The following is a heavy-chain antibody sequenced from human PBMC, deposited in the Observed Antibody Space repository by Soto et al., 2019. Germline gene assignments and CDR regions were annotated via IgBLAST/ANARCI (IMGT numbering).Heavy chain of an antibody. CDR2: IYWDDDK. CDR1: GFSLTTSGVG. V-gene: IGHV2-5*02. J-gene: IGHJ4*02. D-gene: IGHD3-3*01. CDR3: AHRVLRTVFGLVTTTAIYFDF. Sequence: QITLKESSPTVVKPTETLTLTCTFSGFSLTTSGVGVGWVRQSPGKAPEWLALIYWDDDKRYSTSLNSRLIITKDTSKNQVVLTMANVDPADTATYYCAHRVLRTVFGLVTTTAIYFDFWGPGTPVVVSS.